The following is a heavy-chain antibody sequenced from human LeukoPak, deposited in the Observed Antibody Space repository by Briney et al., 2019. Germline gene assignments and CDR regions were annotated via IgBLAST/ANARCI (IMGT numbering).Heavy chain of an antibody. CDR1: GFTFSSYG. V-gene: IGHV3-48*03. J-gene: IGHJ4*02. Sequence: GGSLRLSCAASGFTFSSYGMNWVRQAPGKGLEWVSYISSSGSTIYYADSVKGRFTISRDNAKNSLYLQMNSLRAEDTAVYYCARGPTVQEDLDYWGQGTLVTVSS. CDR3: ARGPTVQEDLDY. CDR2: ISSSGSTI.